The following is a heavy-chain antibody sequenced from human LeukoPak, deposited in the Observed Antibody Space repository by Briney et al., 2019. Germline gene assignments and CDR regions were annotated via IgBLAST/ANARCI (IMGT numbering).Heavy chain of an antibody. CDR1: GFTFSSYW. CDR3: AKDRTSHNGVYDCLGF. V-gene: IGHV3-7*03. Sequence: PGGSLRLSCAASGFTFSSYWMSWVRQAPGKGLEWVANIKQDGSEKYYVDSVKGRFTISRDNAKNSLYLQMNSLRAEDSALYYCAKDRTSHNGVYDCLGFWGQGTRVTVSS. J-gene: IGHJ4*02. D-gene: IGHD3-16*01. CDR2: IKQDGSEK.